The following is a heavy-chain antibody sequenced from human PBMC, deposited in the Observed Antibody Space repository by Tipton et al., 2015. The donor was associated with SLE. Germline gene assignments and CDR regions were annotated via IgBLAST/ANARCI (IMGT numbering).Heavy chain of an antibody. CDR2: ISSSSSYI. CDR3: ARDGVGASDAEYFQH. V-gene: IGHV3-21*01. J-gene: IGHJ1*01. D-gene: IGHD1-26*01. Sequence: GSLRLSCAASGFTFSSYSMNWVRQAPGKGLEWVSSISSSSSYIYYADSVKGRFTISRDNAKNSLYLQMNSLRAEDTAVYYCARDGVGASDAEYFQHWGQGTLVTVSS. CDR1: GFTFSSYS.